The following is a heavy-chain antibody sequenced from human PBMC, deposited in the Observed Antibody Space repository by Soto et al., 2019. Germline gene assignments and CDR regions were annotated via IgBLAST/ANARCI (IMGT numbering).Heavy chain of an antibody. CDR1: GYTFTSYG. Sequence: ASVKVSCKASGYTFTSYGISWVRQAPGQGLEWMGWISAYNGNTNYAQKLQGRVTMTTDTSTSTAYMELRSLRSDDTAVYYCARGSTRFLEWYHGWFDPWGQGTLVTVSS. V-gene: IGHV1-18*01. D-gene: IGHD3-3*01. CDR3: ARGSTRFLEWYHGWFDP. CDR2: ISAYNGNT. J-gene: IGHJ5*02.